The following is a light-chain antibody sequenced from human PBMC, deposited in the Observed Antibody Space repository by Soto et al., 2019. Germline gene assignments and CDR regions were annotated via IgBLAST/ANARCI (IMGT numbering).Light chain of an antibody. Sequence: QSALTQPASVSGSPGQSITMSCTGSSSHFGTHNLVSWYQQLPGKAPKLMIYEGSKRPSGVSNRFSGSKSGNTASLTVSGLQAEDEAEYYCCSYADGSTHIVFGGGTQLTVL. CDR2: EGS. J-gene: IGLJ3*02. CDR1: SSHFGTHNL. V-gene: IGLV2-23*01. CDR3: CSYADGSTHIV.